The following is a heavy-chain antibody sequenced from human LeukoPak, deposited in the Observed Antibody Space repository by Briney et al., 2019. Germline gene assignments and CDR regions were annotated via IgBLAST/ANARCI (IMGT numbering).Heavy chain of an antibody. CDR2: ISWNSGSI. Sequence: PGRSLRLSCAASGFTFDDYAMHWVRQAPGKGLEWVSGISWNSGSIGYADSVKGRFTISRDNAKNSLYLQMNSLRAEDTAVYYCATSYYDFWSGYSGAFDIWGQGTMVTVSS. CDR1: GFTFDDYA. V-gene: IGHV3-9*01. D-gene: IGHD3-3*01. CDR3: ATSYYDFWSGYSGAFDI. J-gene: IGHJ3*02.